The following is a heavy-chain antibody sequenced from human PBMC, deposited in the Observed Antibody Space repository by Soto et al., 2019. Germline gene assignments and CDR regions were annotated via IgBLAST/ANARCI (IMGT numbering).Heavy chain of an antibody. CDR2: ISYDGSHK. J-gene: IGHJ6*02. CDR3: ARDYSYQRAMDV. D-gene: IGHD2-15*01. V-gene: IGHV3-30-3*01. Sequence: GGSLRLSCAASGFTFSNFAMYWVRQAPGKGLEWVTVISYDGSHKYYADSVKGRFTISRDNSKNTLYLQMNNLRAEDSAVYFCARDYSYQRAMDVWGQGTTVTVS. CDR1: GFTFSNFA.